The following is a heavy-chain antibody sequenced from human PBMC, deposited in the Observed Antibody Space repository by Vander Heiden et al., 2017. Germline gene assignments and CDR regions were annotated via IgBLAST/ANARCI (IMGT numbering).Heavy chain of an antibody. CDR1: GFTVSSKY. CDR2: IYRGGGT. V-gene: IGHV3-53*02. J-gene: IGHJ4*02. D-gene: IGHD3-10*01. CDR3: ASLKGWSGEGVADY. Sequence: EVQLVETGGEWIQPGGSLILSCEASGFTVSSKYMEWVRQAPGKGLELVSVIYRGGGTYYPDSVKGRFTVSRDNSKNTLYLQMNSLRAEDTAVYYCASLKGWSGEGVADYWGQGALVTVSS.